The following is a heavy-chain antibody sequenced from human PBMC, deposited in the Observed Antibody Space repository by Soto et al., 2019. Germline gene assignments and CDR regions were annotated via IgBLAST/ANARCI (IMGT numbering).Heavy chain of an antibody. Sequence: QVQLVESGGGVVQPGRSLRLSCAASGFTFSSYAMHWVRQAPGKGLEWVAVISYDGSNKYYADSVKGRFTISRDNSKNTLYLQMNSLRAEDTAVYYCARDYVWGSYRHRAFDIWGQGTMVTVSS. CDR2: ISYDGSNK. J-gene: IGHJ3*02. D-gene: IGHD3-16*02. CDR3: ARDYVWGSYRHRAFDI. V-gene: IGHV3-30-3*01. CDR1: GFTFSSYA.